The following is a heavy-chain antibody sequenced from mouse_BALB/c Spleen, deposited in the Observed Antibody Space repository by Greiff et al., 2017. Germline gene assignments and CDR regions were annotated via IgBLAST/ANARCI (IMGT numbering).Heavy chain of an antibody. Sequence: QVQLQQSGPGLVQPSQSLSITCTVSGFSLTSYGVHWVRQSPGKGLEWLGVIWSGGSTDDNAAFISRLSISKDNSKSQVFFKMNSLQANDTAIYYCARKGDRYDGAWFAYWGQGTLVTVSA. CDR3: ARKGDRYDGAWFAY. D-gene: IGHD2-14*01. J-gene: IGHJ3*01. V-gene: IGHV2-2*02. CDR1: GFSLTSYG. CDR2: IWSGGST.